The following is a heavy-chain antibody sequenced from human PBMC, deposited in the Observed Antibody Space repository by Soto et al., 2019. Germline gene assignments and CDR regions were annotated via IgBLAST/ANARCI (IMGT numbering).Heavy chain of an antibody. CDR2: VSYSGRT. D-gene: IGHD6-19*01. Sequence: PSETLSLTCTVSGGSISNSYWNWIRQSPEKGLEWIGYVSYSGRTNYNPSLQSRVTISVDTSKSQFSLRLSSVTAADTAIYYCAIDCRGWYFFDYWGQGTRVTVSS. CDR1: GGSISNSY. V-gene: IGHV4-59*01. J-gene: IGHJ4*02. CDR3: AIDCRGWYFFDY.